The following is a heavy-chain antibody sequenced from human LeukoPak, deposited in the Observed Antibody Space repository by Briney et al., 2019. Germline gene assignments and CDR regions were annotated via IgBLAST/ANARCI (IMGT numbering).Heavy chain of an antibody. D-gene: IGHD3-22*01. J-gene: IGHJ4*02. Sequence: GGSLRLSCAASGFTFSSYWLHWVRQAPGKGLVWVSRIKGDERSTNYADSVKGRFTISRDNAKNTVYLEMNSLRAEDTAVYYCAKGGRYDSSGYYLRNWGQGTLVTVSS. CDR3: AKGGRYDSSGYYLRN. V-gene: IGHV3-74*01. CDR1: GFTFSSYW. CDR2: IKGDERST.